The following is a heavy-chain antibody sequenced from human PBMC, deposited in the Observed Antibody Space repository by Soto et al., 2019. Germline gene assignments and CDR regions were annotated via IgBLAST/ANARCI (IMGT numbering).Heavy chain of an antibody. Sequence: QVQLVESGGGVVQPGRSLRLSCAASGFTFSSYAMHWVRQAPGKGLEWVAVISYDGSNKYYADSVKGRFTISRDNSKNTLYLQMNSLRAEATAVYYCARDGSGYSYGLGRYWGQGTLVTVSS. J-gene: IGHJ4*02. D-gene: IGHD5-18*01. CDR2: ISYDGSNK. CDR1: GFTFSSYA. CDR3: ARDGSGYSYGLGRY. V-gene: IGHV3-30-3*01.